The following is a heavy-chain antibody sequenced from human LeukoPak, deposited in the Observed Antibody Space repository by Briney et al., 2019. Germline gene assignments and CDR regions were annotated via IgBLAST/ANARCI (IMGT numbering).Heavy chain of an antibody. V-gene: IGHV1-8*01. Sequence: GASVKVSCKASGHIFTSYDINWVRQATGQRLEWLGWMSPNSGNTGYAQKFQGRVTMTRSTALSIAYMELSSLKSDDTAVYYCTRGPPNWGYDFWGQGTLVTVSS. J-gene: IGHJ4*02. CDR3: TRGPPNWGYDF. CDR2: MSPNSGNT. D-gene: IGHD3/OR15-3a*01. CDR1: GHIFTSYD.